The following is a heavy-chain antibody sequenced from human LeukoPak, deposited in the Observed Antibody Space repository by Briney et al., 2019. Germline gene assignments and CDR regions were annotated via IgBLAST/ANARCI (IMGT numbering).Heavy chain of an antibody. J-gene: IGHJ4*02. Sequence: GGSLRLSCATSEFNFNSYGMTWVRQAPGKGLEWVSSISGSGGSTQYADSVQGRFIISRDNSKNTLYLQMNSLRAEDTAVYYCAREEHGGNHDYWGQGTLVTVTS. CDR3: AREEHGGNHDY. V-gene: IGHV3-23*01. CDR2: ISGSGGST. D-gene: IGHD4-23*01. CDR1: EFNFNSYG.